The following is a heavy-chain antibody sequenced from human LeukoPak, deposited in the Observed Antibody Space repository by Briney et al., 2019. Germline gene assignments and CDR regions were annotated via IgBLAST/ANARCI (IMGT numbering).Heavy chain of an antibody. CDR2: ISSSSSYI. CDR3: ARVPSGYYYDGSGYS. V-gene: IGHV3-21*01. CDR1: GFTFSSYS. Sequence: GGSLRLSCAASGFTFSSYSMNWVRQAPGKGLEWVSSISSSSSYIYYADSVKGRLTISRDNAKNSLYLQMNSLRAEDTAVYYCARVPSGYYYDGSGYSWGQGTLVTVSS. J-gene: IGHJ4*02. D-gene: IGHD3-22*01.